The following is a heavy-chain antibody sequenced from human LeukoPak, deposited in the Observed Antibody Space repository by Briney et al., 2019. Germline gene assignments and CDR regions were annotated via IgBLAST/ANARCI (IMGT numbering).Heavy chain of an antibody. D-gene: IGHD6-13*01. CDR2: INSDGSST. V-gene: IGHV3-74*01. Sequence: GGSLRLSCAASGFTFSCYWMHWVRQAPGKGLVWVSRINSDGSSTSYADSVKGRFTISRDNAKNTLYLQMNSLRAEDTAVYYCARDRGIAAAGWFDPWGQGTLVTVSS. CDR3: ARDRGIAAAGWFDP. J-gene: IGHJ5*02. CDR1: GFTFSCYW.